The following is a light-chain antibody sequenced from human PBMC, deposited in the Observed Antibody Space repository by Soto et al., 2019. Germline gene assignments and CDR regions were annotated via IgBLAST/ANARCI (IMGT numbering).Light chain of an antibody. CDR3: QYHGSSPLT. J-gene: IGKJ4*01. CDR1: QSVRSSY. V-gene: IGKV3-20*01. CDR2: GAS. Sequence: EIVLTQSPGTLSLSPGERATLSCRASQSVRSSYLAWYQQKPGQAPRLLIYGASSRATGIPDRFSGSGSGTDFTLTITKLEPEDFAVYYCQYHGSSPLTFGGGTKVEIK.